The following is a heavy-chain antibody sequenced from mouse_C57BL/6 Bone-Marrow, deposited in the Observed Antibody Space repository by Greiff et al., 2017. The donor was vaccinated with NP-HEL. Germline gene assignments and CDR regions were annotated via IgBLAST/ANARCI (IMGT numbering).Heavy chain of an antibody. CDR1: GYAFSSSW. CDR2: IYPGDGDT. D-gene: IGHD2-10*01. V-gene: IGHV1-82*01. Sequence: QVQLQQSGPELVKPGASVKISCKASGYAFSSSWMNWVKQRPGKGLEWLGRIYPGDGDTNYNGKFKGKATLTADKSSSTAYMQLSSLTSEDSAVYFCARAYYFLDYWGQGTTLTVSS. CDR3: ARAYYFLDY. J-gene: IGHJ2*01.